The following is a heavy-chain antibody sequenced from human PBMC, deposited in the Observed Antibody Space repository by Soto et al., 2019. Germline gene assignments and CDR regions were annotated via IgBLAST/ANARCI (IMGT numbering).Heavy chain of an antibody. V-gene: IGHV4-4*02. CDR2: IYHSGST. CDR3: ARGGPPGYCSSTSCLGFDY. CDR1: IGSISSSNW. J-gene: IGHJ4*02. Sequence: SETLSLTCAVSIGSISSSNWWSWVRQPPGKGLEWIGEIYHSGSTNYNPSLKSRVTISVDKSKNQFSLKLSSVTAADTAVYYCARGGPPGYCSSTSCLGFDYWGQGTLVTVSS. D-gene: IGHD2-2*01.